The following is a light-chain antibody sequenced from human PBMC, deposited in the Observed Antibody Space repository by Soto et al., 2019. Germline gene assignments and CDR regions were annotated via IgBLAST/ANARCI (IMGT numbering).Light chain of an antibody. CDR3: CSYAGNYTLV. J-gene: IGLJ3*02. V-gene: IGLV2-11*01. Sequence: QSVLTQPRSVSESPGQSVTISCTGTSRDVGGYNYVSWYQQHPGKAPKLMIHNVSKRPSGVPDRFSGSKSGNTASLTISGLQAEDEADYYCCSYAGNYTLVFGGGTKSPS. CDR2: NVS. CDR1: SRDVGGYNY.